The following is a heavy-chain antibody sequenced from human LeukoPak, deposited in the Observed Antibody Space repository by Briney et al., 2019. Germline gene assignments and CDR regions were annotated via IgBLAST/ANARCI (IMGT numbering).Heavy chain of an antibody. D-gene: IGHD3-16*01. Sequence: GGSLRLSCAASGFTFSNYWMHWVRQAPGKGLVWVSRINTDGSSTNYADSVKGRFTISKDNAKNTVHLQMNSLRAEDTAVYYCANGAFRLYYIDVWGKGTTVTVSS. CDR3: ANGAFRLYYIDV. V-gene: IGHV3-74*01. J-gene: IGHJ6*03. CDR1: GFTFSNYW. CDR2: INTDGSST.